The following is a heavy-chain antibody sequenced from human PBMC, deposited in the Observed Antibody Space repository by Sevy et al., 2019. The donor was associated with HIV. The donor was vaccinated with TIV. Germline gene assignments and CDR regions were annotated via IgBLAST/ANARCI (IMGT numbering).Heavy chain of an antibody. Sequence: GGSLRLSCAASGFPVSSSYMNWVRQAPGKGLEWVSVLYSGSKTDYADSVKGRFTISRDNSKNTLYLQMNSLRAEDTAVYYCARDKNTFYYGMDVWGQGTTFTVSS. V-gene: IGHV3-53*01. CDR3: ARDKNTFYYGMDV. CDR2: LYSGSKT. D-gene: IGHD2-2*02. J-gene: IGHJ6*02. CDR1: GFPVSSSY.